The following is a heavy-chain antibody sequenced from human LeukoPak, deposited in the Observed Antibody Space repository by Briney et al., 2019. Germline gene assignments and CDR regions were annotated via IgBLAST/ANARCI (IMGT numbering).Heavy chain of an antibody. CDR1: GYSFTSYW. CDR2: IYPGDSDT. J-gene: IGHJ4*02. CDR3: ARASAELNADH. V-gene: IGHV5-51*01. Sequence: GESLKISCKGSGYSFTSYWIGWVRQMPGKGLEWMRIIYPGDSDTRYSPSFQGQVTISADKSISTAYPQWSSLKASDTAMYYCARASAELNADHWGQGTLVTVSS. D-gene: IGHD1-26*01.